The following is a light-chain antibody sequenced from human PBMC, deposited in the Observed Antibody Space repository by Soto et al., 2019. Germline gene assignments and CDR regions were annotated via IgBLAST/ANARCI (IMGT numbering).Light chain of an antibody. Sequence: IVLTQSQATLSLTPRETVTLSCRASQSVSSYLAWYQQKPGQAPRLLIYGASSRAPGTPNRFSSSGSGTDFTLTISRLEPEDFAVYYCQQYGASPFTFAGRAEVDI. J-gene: IGKJ4*01. V-gene: IGKV3-20*01. CDR2: GAS. CDR3: QQYGASPFT. CDR1: QSVSSY.